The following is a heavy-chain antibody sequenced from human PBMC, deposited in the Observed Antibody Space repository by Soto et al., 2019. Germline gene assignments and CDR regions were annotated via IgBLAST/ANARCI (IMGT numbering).Heavy chain of an antibody. Sequence: AGGSLRLSCVGAGFTFSSFEMKWVRQTPGKGLEWLSYIGRSGETIYYADSVKGRFTISRDNAKSSLFLQMNGQRDEETGIYYCARDSRGGAARRPTFYYWGRGPRGTVSS. CDR1: GFTFSSFE. J-gene: IGHJ4*02. D-gene: IGHD6-6*01. CDR2: IGRSGETI. V-gene: IGHV3-48*03. CDR3: ARDSRGGAARRPTFYY.